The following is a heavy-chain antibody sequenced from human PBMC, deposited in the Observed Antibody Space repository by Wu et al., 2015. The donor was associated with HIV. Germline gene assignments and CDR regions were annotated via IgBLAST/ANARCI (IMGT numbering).Heavy chain of an antibody. CDR3: ARDKNPTVFDF. Sequence: QVQLVQSGAEVKKPGASVSVSCKAFGYTFSNYYMHWVRQAPGQGLEWMGCVNPNTGATHYAQSFKGRVTVTSDTSISTTYMKLTNLRSDDTAVYYCARDKNPTVFDFWGQGTLVTVSS. CDR1: GYTFSNYY. CDR2: VNPNTGAT. J-gene: IGHJ4*02. V-gene: IGHV1-2*02.